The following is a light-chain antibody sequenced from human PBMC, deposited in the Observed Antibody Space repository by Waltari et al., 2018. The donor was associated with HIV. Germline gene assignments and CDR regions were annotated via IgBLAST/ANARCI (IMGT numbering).Light chain of an antibody. Sequence: QSVLTQPPSASGTPGQRVTISCSGGSSNIRSNSVHWYQQLPGTAPRLLLYSTNQRPSRVPDRFSGSKSGTSASLAISGLQSEDEADYYCATWDDTLNGVIFGGGTKLTVL. CDR1: SSNIRSNS. CDR3: ATWDDTLNGVI. J-gene: IGLJ2*01. CDR2: STN. V-gene: IGLV1-44*01.